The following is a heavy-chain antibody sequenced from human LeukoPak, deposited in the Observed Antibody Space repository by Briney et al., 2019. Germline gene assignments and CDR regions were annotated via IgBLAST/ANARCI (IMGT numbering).Heavy chain of an antibody. D-gene: IGHD1-26*01. V-gene: IGHV3-23*01. CDR3: AKDHGAGARGWYFDL. J-gene: IGHJ2*01. CDR1: GFTFSSYA. Sequence: GGSLRLSCAASGFTFSSYAMSWVRQAPGKGLEWVSAISGSGGSTYYADSVKGRFTISRDNSKNTLYLQMNSLRAEDTAAYYCAKDHGAGARGWYFDLWGRGTLVTVSS. CDR2: ISGSGGST.